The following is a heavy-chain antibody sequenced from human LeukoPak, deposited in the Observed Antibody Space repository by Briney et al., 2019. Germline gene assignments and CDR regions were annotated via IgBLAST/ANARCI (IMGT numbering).Heavy chain of an antibody. D-gene: IGHD6-13*01. V-gene: IGHV4-59*01. CDR3: ARGHSSSWYYFDF. Sequence: SETLSLTCTVSGGSISSSYWTWIRQPPGKGLEWIGYINYSGSTNYNPSLKSRVAISVDTSKNQFSLKLSSVTAADTAVYYCARGHSSSWYYFDFWGQGTLVTVSS. CDR2: INYSGST. CDR1: GGSISSSY. J-gene: IGHJ4*02.